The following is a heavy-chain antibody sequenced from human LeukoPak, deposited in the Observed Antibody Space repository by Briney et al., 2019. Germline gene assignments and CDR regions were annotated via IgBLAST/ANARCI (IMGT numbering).Heavy chain of an antibody. D-gene: IGHD1-26*01. CDR3: ARHEELLRNFDY. CDR1: GGSFSGYY. J-gene: IGHJ4*02. V-gene: IGHV4-34*01. CDR2: INHSGST. Sequence: SETLSLTCAVYGGSFSGYYWSWIRQPPGKGLGWIVEINHSGSTNYNPSLKSRVTISVDASNNQFSLRLGSVTAADTAVYYCARHEELLRNFDYWGQGTLVTVSS.